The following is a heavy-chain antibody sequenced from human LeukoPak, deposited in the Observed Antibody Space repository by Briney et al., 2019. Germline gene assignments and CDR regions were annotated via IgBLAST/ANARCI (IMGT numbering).Heavy chain of an antibody. CDR3: AKDQVVVAATPEWVPFDY. CDR2: ISGSGGST. Sequence: GGSLRLSCAASGFTFSSYAMSWVRQAPGKGLEWVSAISGSGGSTYYADSVKGRFTISRDNSKNTLYLQMNSLRAEDTAVYYCAKDQVVVAATPEWVPFDYWGQGTLVTVSS. J-gene: IGHJ4*02. D-gene: IGHD2-15*01. CDR1: GFTFSSYA. V-gene: IGHV3-23*01.